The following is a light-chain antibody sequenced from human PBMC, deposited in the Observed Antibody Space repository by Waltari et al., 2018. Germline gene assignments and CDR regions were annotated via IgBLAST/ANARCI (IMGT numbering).Light chain of an antibody. V-gene: IGKV2-28*01. Sequence: DMGMTQSPLSLPVTPGEPASISCRSSQSLLHSIGDHYLDWYLQKPGQSPQLLIYLGSNRASGVPDRFSGSGSGTNFTLKISRVEAEDVGVYYCMQALQTPTFGQGTKLEIK. CDR1: QSLLHSIGDHY. J-gene: IGKJ2*01. CDR3: MQALQTPT. CDR2: LGS.